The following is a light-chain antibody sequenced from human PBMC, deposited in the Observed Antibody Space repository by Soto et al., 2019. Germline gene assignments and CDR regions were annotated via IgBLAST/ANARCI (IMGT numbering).Light chain of an antibody. Sequence: QSALTQPASVSGYPGQSITISCTGISSDVRGYNYVSWYQHHPGKAPKLMIYDVSNRPSGIPNRMTGSKSGNTASLTISGLQAEDEADYYCSSYTSSSPYVFGTGTKLTVL. CDR3: SSYTSSSPYV. V-gene: IGLV2-14*03. CDR1: SSDVRGYNY. J-gene: IGLJ1*01. CDR2: DVS.